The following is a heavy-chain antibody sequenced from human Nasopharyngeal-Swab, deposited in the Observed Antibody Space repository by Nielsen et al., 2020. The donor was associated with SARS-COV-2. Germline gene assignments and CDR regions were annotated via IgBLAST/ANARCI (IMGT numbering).Heavy chain of an antibody. CDR2: ISYDGSNK. J-gene: IGHJ3*02. Sequence: GGSLRLSCAASGFTFSSYAMHWVRQAPGKGLEWVAVISYDGSNKYYADSVKGRFTISRDNSKNTLYLQMSSLRAEDTAVFNCARGGSSGWFNDAFDIWGQGTMVTVSS. CDR3: ARGGSSGWFNDAFDI. D-gene: IGHD6-19*01. CDR1: GFTFSSYA. V-gene: IGHV3-30-3*01.